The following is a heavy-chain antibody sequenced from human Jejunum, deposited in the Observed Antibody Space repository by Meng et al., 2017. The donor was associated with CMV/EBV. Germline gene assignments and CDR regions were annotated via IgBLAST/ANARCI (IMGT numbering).Heavy chain of an antibody. CDR2: IHSDGRGT. J-gene: IGHJ2*01. Sequence: CAAYGLTYSTYWMHWVRQAPGKGLVWVSRIHSDGRGTTYADSVKGRFSISRDNAENTLYLQMNNLRAEDTAVYYCARGGIECFDLWGRGTLVTVSS. CDR1: GLTYSTYW. D-gene: IGHD3-10*01. V-gene: IGHV3-74*03. CDR3: ARGGIECFDL.